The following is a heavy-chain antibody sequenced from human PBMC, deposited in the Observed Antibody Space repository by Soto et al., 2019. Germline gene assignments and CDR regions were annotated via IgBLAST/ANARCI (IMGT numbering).Heavy chain of an antibody. CDR1: GGSFSGYY. D-gene: IGHD3-22*01. J-gene: IGHJ5*02. CDR2: INHSGST. CDR3: ARAYYYDSSGDKYNWFDP. Sequence: PSETLSLTCAVYGGSFSGYYWSWIRQPPGKGLEWIGEINHSGSTNYNPSLKSRVTISVDTSKNQFSLKLSSVTAADTAVYYCARAYYYDSSGDKYNWFDPRGQGTLVTVSS. V-gene: IGHV4-34*01.